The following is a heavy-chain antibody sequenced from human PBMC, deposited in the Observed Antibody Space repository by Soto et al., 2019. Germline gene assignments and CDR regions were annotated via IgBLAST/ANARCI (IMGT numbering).Heavy chain of an antibody. CDR3: ARGGIVAVPAALSSYDVYAQYRFVS. CDR1: GGSFSDFA. Sequence: QVQLAQSGAEVRKPGSSVKVSCRASGGSFSDFAFSWVRQAPGQGLEWMGGIIPMFAATKYAQRFQGRVTITAVASERTVYLSLSSLTSDDSAVYYCARGGIVAVPAALSSYDVYAQYRFVSGGQGPLVSVSS. D-gene: IGHD2-15*01. J-gene: IGHJ4*02. CDR2: IIPMFAAT. V-gene: IGHV1-69*01.